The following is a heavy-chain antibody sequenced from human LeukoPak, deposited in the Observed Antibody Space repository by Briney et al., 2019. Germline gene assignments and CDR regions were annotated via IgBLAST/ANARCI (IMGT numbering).Heavy chain of an antibody. J-gene: IGHJ4*02. CDR1: GFTVSSNY. Sequence: PGGSLRLSCAASGFTVSSNYMSWVRQAPAKGLEWVSVIYSGGSTYYADSVKGRFTISRDNSKNTLYLQMNSLRAEDTAVHYCARVGMGYDSSGYYYEFDYWGQGTLVTVSS. V-gene: IGHV3-53*01. D-gene: IGHD3-22*01. CDR2: IYSGGST. CDR3: ARVGMGYDSSGYYYEFDY.